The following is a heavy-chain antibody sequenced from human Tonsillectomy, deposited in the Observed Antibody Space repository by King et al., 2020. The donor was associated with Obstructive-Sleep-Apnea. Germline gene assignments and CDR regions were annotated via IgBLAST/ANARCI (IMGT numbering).Heavy chain of an antibody. D-gene: IGHD3-10*01. Sequence: QLVQSGAEVKKPGASVKVSCKASGYTFTSYDINWVRQATGQGLEWMGWMNPNSGNTGYAHKCQGRVTMTRNTSISTAYMELSSLGSEDTAVYYCARGMVRGAAFDPWGQGTLVTVSS. J-gene: IGHJ5*02. CDR1: GYTFTSYD. CDR3: ARGMVRGAAFDP. V-gene: IGHV1-8*01. CDR2: MNPNSGNT.